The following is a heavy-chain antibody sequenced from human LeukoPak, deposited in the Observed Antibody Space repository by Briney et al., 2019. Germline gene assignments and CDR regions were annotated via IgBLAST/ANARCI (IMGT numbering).Heavy chain of an antibody. V-gene: IGHV3-11*01. CDR3: ARGHYGLDV. Sequence: GGSLRLSCAASGFTFSEHYMSWIRQAPGKGLEWVSYIYNSDSTTYYADSVRGRFTMSRDNARNSGYLQMSSLRPEDTAVYYCARGHYGLDVLGQGTTVTVSS. J-gene: IGHJ6*01. CDR1: GFTFSEHY. CDR2: IYNSDSTT.